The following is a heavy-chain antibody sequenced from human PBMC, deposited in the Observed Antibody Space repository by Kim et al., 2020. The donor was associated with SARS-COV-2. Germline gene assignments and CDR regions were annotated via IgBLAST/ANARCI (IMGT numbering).Heavy chain of an antibody. Sequence: NPSLKSRVTISVDTSKNQFSLKLSSVTAADTAVYYCARIRGDGYNSAFDIWGQGTMVTVSS. J-gene: IGHJ3*02. CDR3: ARIRGDGYNSAFDI. D-gene: IGHD5-12*01. V-gene: IGHV4-34*01.